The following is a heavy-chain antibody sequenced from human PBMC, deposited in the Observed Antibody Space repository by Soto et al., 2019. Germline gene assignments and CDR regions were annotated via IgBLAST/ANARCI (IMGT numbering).Heavy chain of an antibody. CDR1: GFTFNYDW. CDR3: ARGGDPDY. Sequence: EVQLVESGGGLVQPGGSLRLSCVASGFTFNYDWMHWVRQAPGKGLMWVSRLQTDGSHPDYADSAKGRFTISRDNAKNTLYLQMNNLRAEDTAVYYCARGGDPDYWGQGTLVTVSS. V-gene: IGHV3-74*01. J-gene: IGHJ4*02. D-gene: IGHD2-21*02. CDR2: LQTDGSHP.